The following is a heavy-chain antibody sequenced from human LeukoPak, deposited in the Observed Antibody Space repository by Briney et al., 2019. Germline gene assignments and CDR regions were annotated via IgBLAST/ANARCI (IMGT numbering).Heavy chain of an antibody. Sequence: ASVKVSCKASGYTFTGYYMHWVRQAPGQGLEWMGWINPNSGGTNYAQKFQGRVTMTRDTSISTAYMELSRLRFDDTAVYYCAREKFRGITMLRGVMDYWGQGTLVTASS. CDR3: AREKFRGITMLRGVMDY. V-gene: IGHV1-2*02. CDR2: INPNSGGT. CDR1: GYTFTGYY. J-gene: IGHJ4*02. D-gene: IGHD3-10*01.